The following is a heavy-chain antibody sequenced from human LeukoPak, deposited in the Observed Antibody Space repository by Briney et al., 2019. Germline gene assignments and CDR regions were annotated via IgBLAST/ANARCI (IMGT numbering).Heavy chain of an antibody. D-gene: IGHD2-2*01. J-gene: IGHJ5*02. CDR1: GFIFSNYG. V-gene: IGHV3-30*03. CDR2: ISYDGSNK. CDR3: AREPDIVVVPAAARWFDP. Sequence: PGGSLRLSCAASGFIFSNYGMHWVRQAPDKGLEWVAVISYDGSNKYYADSVKGRFTISRDNSKNTLYLQMNSLRAEDTAVYYCAREPDIVVVPAAARWFDPWGQGTLVTVSS.